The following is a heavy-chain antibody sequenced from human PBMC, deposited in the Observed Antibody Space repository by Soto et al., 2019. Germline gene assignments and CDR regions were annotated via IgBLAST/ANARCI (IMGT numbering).Heavy chain of an antibody. CDR1: GFILSDHD. CDR3: SRGVLPGSMDV. J-gene: IGHJ6*04. Sequence: QPGGSLRLSCAASGFILSDHDIHWVRQPTGKGLEWVSGIDTDDESYYADSVKGRFTISRENVKNSLYLQMNSLRVGDTAVYFCSRGVLPGSMDVWGEGTTVTVSS. CDR2: IDTDDES. V-gene: IGHV3-13*01.